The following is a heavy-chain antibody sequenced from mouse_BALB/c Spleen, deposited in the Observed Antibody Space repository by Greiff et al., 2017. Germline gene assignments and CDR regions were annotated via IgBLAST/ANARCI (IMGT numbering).Heavy chain of an antibody. V-gene: IGHV5-4*02. CDR3: AREGVDG. CDR2: ISDGGSYT. J-gene: IGHJ4*01. Sequence: DVMLVESGGGLVKPGGSLKLSCAASGFTFSDYYMYWVRQTPEKRLEWVATISDGGSYTYYPDSVKGRFTISRDNAKNNLYLQMSSLKSEDTAMYYCAREGVDGWGQGTSVTVSS. CDR1: GFTFSDYY.